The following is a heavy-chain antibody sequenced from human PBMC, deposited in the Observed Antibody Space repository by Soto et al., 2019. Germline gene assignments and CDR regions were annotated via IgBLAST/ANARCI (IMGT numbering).Heavy chain of an antibody. CDR2: INHSGST. J-gene: IGHJ5*02. CDR1: GGSFSGYY. Sequence: PSETLSLTCAVYGGSFSGYYWSWIRQPPGKWLEWIGEINHSGSTNYNPSLKSRVTISVDTSKNQFSLKLSSVTAADTAVYYCARGLRALLWFDPWGQGXLVTVYS. D-gene: IGHD3-10*01. CDR3: ARGLRALLWFDP. V-gene: IGHV4-34*01.